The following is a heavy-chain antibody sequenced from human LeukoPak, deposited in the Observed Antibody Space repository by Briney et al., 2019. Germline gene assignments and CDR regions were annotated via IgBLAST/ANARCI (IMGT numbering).Heavy chain of an antibody. D-gene: IGHD2-15*01. Sequence: PSETLSLTCTVSGGSISSYYWSWIRQPPGKGLEWIGYIYYSGTTNYNPSLKSRVTISVDTSKNQFSLKLSSVTAADTAVYYCACRPIVVVVAAREGWFDPWGQGTLVTVSS. J-gene: IGHJ5*02. CDR3: ACRPIVVVVAAREGWFDP. CDR1: GGSISSYY. V-gene: IGHV4-59*12. CDR2: IYYSGTT.